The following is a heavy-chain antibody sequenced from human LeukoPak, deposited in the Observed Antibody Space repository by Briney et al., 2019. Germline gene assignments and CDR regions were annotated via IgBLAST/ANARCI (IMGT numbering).Heavy chain of an antibody. CDR1: GFTFSTYW. CDR2: IKQDESEK. CDR3: AKDATGFSDFDY. Sequence: GESLRLSCAASGFTFSTYWMSWVRQTPEKGLEWVANIKQDESEKYYVDSVKGRFTISRDNARNSLYLQMNSLRAEDTAVYYCAKDATGFSDFDYWGQGTLVTVSS. J-gene: IGHJ4*02. D-gene: IGHD3-9*01. V-gene: IGHV3-7*03.